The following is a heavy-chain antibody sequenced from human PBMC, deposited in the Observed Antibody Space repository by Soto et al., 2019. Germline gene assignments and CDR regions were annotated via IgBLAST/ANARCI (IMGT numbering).Heavy chain of an antibody. CDR3: AKDRGAGGRFSGIAVAGIPS. Sequence: EVQLLESGGGLVQPGGSLRLSCAASGFTFSSYAMSWVRQTPGKGLEWVSGISGGGGNTYYADSVTGRFTISRDNSSNTLYLQMNSLRAADTAIYYCAKDRGAGGRFSGIAVAGIPSWGQGTVVTVSS. CDR1: GFTFSSYA. J-gene: IGHJ5*02. V-gene: IGHV3-23*01. D-gene: IGHD6-19*01. CDR2: ISGGGGNT.